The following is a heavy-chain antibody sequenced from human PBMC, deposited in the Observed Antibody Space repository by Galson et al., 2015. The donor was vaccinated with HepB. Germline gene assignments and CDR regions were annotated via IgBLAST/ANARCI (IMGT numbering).Heavy chain of an antibody. D-gene: IGHD3-22*01. CDR2: INAGNGNT. Sequence: SVKVSCKASGYTFTSYAMHWVRQAPGQRLEWMGWINAGNGNTKYSQKFQGRVTITRDTSASTAYMELSSLRSEDTAVYYCARGPRPKDYYDSSGYLTNMPTFDYWGQGTLVTVSS. CDR1: GYTFTSYA. J-gene: IGHJ4*02. CDR3: ARGPRPKDYYDSSGYLTNMPTFDY. V-gene: IGHV1-3*01.